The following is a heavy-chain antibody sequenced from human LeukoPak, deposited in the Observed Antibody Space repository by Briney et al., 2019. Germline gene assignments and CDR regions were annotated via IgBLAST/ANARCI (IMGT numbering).Heavy chain of an antibody. CDR1: GFTFSSYS. D-gene: IGHD3-10*01. CDR3: AYGGERRPHNY. CDR2: ISSSSSTI. Sequence: PGGSLRLSCAASGFTFSSYSMNWVRQAPGKGLEWVSYISSSSSTIYYADSVKGRFTISRDNAKNSLYLQMNSLRAEDTAVYYCAYGGERRPHNYWGQGTLVTVSS. V-gene: IGHV3-48*01. J-gene: IGHJ4*02.